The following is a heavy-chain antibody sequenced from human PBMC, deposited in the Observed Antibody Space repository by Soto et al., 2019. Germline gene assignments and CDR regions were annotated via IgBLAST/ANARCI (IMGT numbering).Heavy chain of an antibody. Sequence: QVQLVESGGGVVQPGRSLRLSCAASGFTFSAYTMQWVRQAPGKGLEWVAVISYDGTNKYYADSVKGRFTISRDNAENTLYVQMNSLTAEDTAVYYCAREYSSGWHGINVFDIWGQGTMVTVSP. CDR3: AREYSSGWHGINVFDI. CDR2: ISYDGTNK. CDR1: GFTFSAYT. J-gene: IGHJ3*02. D-gene: IGHD6-19*01. V-gene: IGHV3-30-3*01.